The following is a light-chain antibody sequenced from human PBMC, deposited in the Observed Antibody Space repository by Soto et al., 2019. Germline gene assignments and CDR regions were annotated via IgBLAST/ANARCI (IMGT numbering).Light chain of an antibody. V-gene: IGKV3-15*01. Sequence: EIVLTQSPATLSLSPGERATIYCRASQRISVNLAWYQQKPGQTPRLLIYGASTRATGIPARFSGSGFETEFTLTISSLQSEDFGVYYCQQYDNWPPCTFGQGTRLEIK. J-gene: IGKJ5*01. CDR2: GAS. CDR1: QRISVN. CDR3: QQYDNWPPCT.